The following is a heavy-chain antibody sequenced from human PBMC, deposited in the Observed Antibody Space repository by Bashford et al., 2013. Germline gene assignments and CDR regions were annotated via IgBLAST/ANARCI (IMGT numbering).Heavy chain of an antibody. V-gene: IGHV4-34*01. CDR1: GGSFSGYY. CDR2: INHSGST. Sequence: SSETLSLTCAVYGGSFSGYYWSWIRQPPGKGLEWIGEINHSGSTNYNPSLKSRVTISVDTSKNQFSLKLSSVTAADTAVYYCARVRSYLSNFDYWGQGTLVTVSS. D-gene: IGHD1-26*01. CDR3: ARVRSYLSNFDY. J-gene: IGHJ4*02.